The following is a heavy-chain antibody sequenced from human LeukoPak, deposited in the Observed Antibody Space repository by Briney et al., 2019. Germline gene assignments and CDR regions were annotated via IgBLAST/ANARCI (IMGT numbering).Heavy chain of an antibody. V-gene: IGHV3-30*03. CDR2: ISNDGTRK. CDR3: ARVSPEIVVVIGTGAPDY. CDR1: GFPFSSYG. D-gene: IGHD2-21*01. J-gene: IGHJ4*02. Sequence: PGGSLRLSCAASGFPFSSYGMAWVRQAPGKGLEWMAVISNDGTRKYYADSVKGRFTISRDNSKNTLYLQMNSLRAEDTAVYYCARVSPEIVVVIGTGAPDYWGQGTLVTASS.